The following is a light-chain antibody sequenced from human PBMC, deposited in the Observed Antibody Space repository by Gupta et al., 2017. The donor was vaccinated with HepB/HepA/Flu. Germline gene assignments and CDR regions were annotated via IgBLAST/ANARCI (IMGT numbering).Light chain of an antibody. Sequence: DIQLTQSPSFLSASVGDRVAITCRASQDINSYLLWYQQKPGKAPNLLIYTASALQVGVPSRFSGSGSGTEFTLTISRLQPADFATYFCLQGASAPLTFGQGTRIDIK. CDR1: QDINSY. CDR2: TAS. V-gene: IGKV1-9*01. CDR3: LQGASAPLT. J-gene: IGKJ5*01.